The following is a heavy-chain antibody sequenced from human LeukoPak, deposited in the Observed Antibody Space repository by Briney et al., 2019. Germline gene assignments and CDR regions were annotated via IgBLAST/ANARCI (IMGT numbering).Heavy chain of an antibody. Sequence: PGGSLRLSCAASGFTFSSYGMHWGRQTPGKGLKWVAVISYDGSSKYYADSVKGRFTISRDNSKNTLYLQMNSLRAEDTAVYYCAKDHLAGYSYGGFYFDFWGQGTLVTVSS. CDR2: ISYDGSSK. CDR1: GFTFSSYG. J-gene: IGHJ4*02. CDR3: AKDHLAGYSYGGFYFDF. D-gene: IGHD5-18*01. V-gene: IGHV3-30*18.